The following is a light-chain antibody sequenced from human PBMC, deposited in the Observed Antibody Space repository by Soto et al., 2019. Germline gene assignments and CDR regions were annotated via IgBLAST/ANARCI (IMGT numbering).Light chain of an antibody. CDR2: AAS. CDR1: QGIGTW. Sequence: DIQMTQSPSSVSASVGDRVTITCRASQGIGTWLAWYQQKPGKAPKLLIDAASSLQSGVPSRFSGSGSGTDFTLTISSLQFEDYATYYCHQANSFPWTFGQGTKVEIK. V-gene: IGKV1-12*01. J-gene: IGKJ1*01. CDR3: HQANSFPWT.